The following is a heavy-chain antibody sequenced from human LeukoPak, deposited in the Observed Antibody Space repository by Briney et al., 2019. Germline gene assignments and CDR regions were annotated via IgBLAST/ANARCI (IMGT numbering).Heavy chain of an antibody. V-gene: IGHV3-21*01. Sequence: GGSLRLSCAASGFTFSVYSMNWVRQAPGKGLEWVSSISSSGAYIYYADSVKGRFTISRDNTKKSLYLQMNSLRAEDTAVYYCARVRAYYGSGAYYSEGYYFDYWGQGTLVTVSS. J-gene: IGHJ4*02. CDR3: ARVRAYYGSGAYYSEGYYFDY. CDR2: ISSSGAYI. D-gene: IGHD3-22*01. CDR1: GFTFSVYS.